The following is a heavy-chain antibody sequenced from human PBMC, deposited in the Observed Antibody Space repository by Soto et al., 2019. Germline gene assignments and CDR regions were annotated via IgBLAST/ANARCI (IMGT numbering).Heavy chain of an antibody. CDR3: ARDPGQDEAMDD. CDR1: GFTFSNFG. Sequence: QVQVVESGGGVVQPGTSLRLSCAASGFTFSNFGMHWVRQAPGKGLEWVAVIWHDGKNKYYADSAKGRFTISRDNSKNTLYLQMNSLRAEDTAVYYCARDPGQDEAMDDWGQGTLVTVSS. CDR2: IWHDGKNK. J-gene: IGHJ4*02. V-gene: IGHV3-33*01.